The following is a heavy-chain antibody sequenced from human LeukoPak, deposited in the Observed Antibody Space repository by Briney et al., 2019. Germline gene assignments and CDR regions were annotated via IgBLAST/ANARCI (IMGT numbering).Heavy chain of an antibody. J-gene: IGHJ1*01. CDR1: GYTFTSYG. CDR3: ARDQGMYSSNSGTYLLAEYFHH. CDR2: ISTYNGNT. V-gene: IGHV1-18*01. D-gene: IGHD3-10*01. Sequence: GASVKVSCKASGYTFTSYGISWVRQAPGQGLEWMGWISTYNGNTNYALKLQGRVTMNRDTSTNTVYMELRSLRSDDTAIYYCARDQGMYSSNSGTYLLAEYFHHWGQGTLVTVSS.